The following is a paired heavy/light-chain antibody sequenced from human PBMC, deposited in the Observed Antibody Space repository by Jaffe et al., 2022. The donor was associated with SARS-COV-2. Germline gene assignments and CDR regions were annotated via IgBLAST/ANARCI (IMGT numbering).Light chain of an antibody. J-gene: IGKJ1*01. CDR3: QQYGSSPWT. CDR1: QSVSSSY. V-gene: IGKV3-20*01. Sequence: EIVLTQSPGTLSLSPGERATLSCRASQSVSSSYLAWYQQKPGQAPRLLIYGASSRATTIPDRFSGSGSGTDFTLTISRLEPEDFAVYYCQQYGSSPWTFGQGTRVEIK. CDR2: GAS.
Heavy chain of an antibody. J-gene: IGHJ6*02. CDR3: ARQGSMLRGLSWFYYGMDV. CDR1: GYSFSNYW. CDR2: IYPGDSRT. Sequence: EVQLVQSGAEVKKPGDSLKISCKASGYSFSNYWIAWVRQMPGKGLEWMGIIYPGDSRTRYNPSFQGQVTISADKSITTAYLQWSSLKASDTSMYYCARQGSMLRGLSWFYYGMDVWGQGTTVTVSS. V-gene: IGHV5-51*01. D-gene: IGHD3-10*01.